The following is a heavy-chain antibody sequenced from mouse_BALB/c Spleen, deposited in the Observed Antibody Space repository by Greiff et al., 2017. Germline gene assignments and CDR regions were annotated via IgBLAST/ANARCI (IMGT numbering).Heavy chain of an antibody. J-gene: IGHJ2*01. CDR1: GYSFTDYI. CDR2: INPYYGST. D-gene: IGHD1-1*01. V-gene: IGHV1-39*01. CDR3: ARGTTVVPYFDY. Sequence: VQLQQTGPELVKPGASVKISCKASGYSFTDYIMLWVKQSHGKSLEWIGNINPYYGSTSYNLKFKGKAALTVDKSSSTAYMQLNSLTSEDSAVYYCARGTTVVPYFDYWGQGTTLTVSS.